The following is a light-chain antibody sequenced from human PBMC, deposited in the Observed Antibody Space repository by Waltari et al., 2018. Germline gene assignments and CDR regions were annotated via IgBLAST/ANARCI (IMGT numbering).Light chain of an antibody. J-gene: IGLJ3*02. Sequence: QSALTQPASVSGSPGQSITISCTGSSSDVGSYNLVSWSQQHPGKAPKLTIYEVTKRPSGVSDRFSGSKSGNTASLTSSGLQAEDEADYYCCAYECGDSWVFGGGTKLTVL. CDR1: SSDVGSYNL. CDR3: CAYECGDSWV. CDR2: EVT. V-gene: IGLV2-23*02.